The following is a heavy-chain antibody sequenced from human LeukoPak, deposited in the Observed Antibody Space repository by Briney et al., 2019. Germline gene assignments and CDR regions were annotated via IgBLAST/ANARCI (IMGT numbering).Heavy chain of an antibody. CDR2: IIPILGIA. CDR3: AREGVGAKPFDI. CDR1: GGTFSSYA. V-gene: IGHV1-69*04. J-gene: IGHJ3*02. Sequence: SVKVSCKASGGTFSSYAISWVRQAPGQGLEWMGRIIPILGIANYAQKFQGRVTITADKSTSTAYMELSSLRSEDTAVYYRAREGVGAKPFDIWGQGTMVTVSS. D-gene: IGHD1-26*01.